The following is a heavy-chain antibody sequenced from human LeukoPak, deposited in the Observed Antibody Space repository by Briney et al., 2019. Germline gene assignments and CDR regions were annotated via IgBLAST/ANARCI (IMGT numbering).Heavy chain of an antibody. D-gene: IGHD2-2*01. CDR1: GYTFTSYG. Sequence: SVKVSCKASGYTFTSYGISWVRQAPGQGLEWMGRIIPILGIANYAQKFQGRVTITADKSTSTAYMELSSLRSEDTAVYYCARDPGLVPAANDYWGQGTLVTVSS. V-gene: IGHV1-69*04. CDR2: IIPILGIA. J-gene: IGHJ4*02. CDR3: ARDPGLVPAANDY.